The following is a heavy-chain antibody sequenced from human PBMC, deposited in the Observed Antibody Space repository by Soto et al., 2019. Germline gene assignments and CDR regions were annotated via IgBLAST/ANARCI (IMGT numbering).Heavy chain of an antibody. CDR3: ARLDYGDYSSASF. J-gene: IGHJ4*02. D-gene: IGHD4-17*01. V-gene: IGHV3-21*01. CDR2: ISSSSSYI. CDR1: GFTFSSYA. Sequence: PGGSLRLSCAASGFTFSSYAMHWVRQAPGKGLEWVSSISSSSSYIYYADSVKGRFTISRDNAKNSLYLQMNSLRAEDTAVYYCARLDYGDYSSASFWGQGTLVNVSS.